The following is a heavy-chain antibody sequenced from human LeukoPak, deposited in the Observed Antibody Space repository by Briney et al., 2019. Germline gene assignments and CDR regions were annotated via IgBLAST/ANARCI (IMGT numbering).Heavy chain of an antibody. D-gene: IGHD2-8*02. Sequence: GGSLRLSCAASGFTFDCTMHWVRQAPGKGLEWVSLINWDGGSTYYADSVKGRFTISRDNSKNTLYLQMNSLRAEDAAVYYCAKAPLGRCTGAICYSFDYWGQGTLVTVSS. V-gene: IGHV3-43*01. CDR2: INWDGGST. CDR3: AKAPLGRCTGAICYSFDY. J-gene: IGHJ4*02. CDR1: GFTFDCT.